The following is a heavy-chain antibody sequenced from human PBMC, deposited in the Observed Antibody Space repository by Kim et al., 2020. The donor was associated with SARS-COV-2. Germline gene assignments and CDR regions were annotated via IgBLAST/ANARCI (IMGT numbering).Heavy chain of an antibody. Sequence: SETLSLTCTISGASIGTDYWTWIRQSPGRGLEWIGYIFYTGKTSYNPSLRSRFSLSLDASRNQFSLRLNAGTAADTAVYCCSRLPDITGGPFDYGDRG. V-gene: IGHV4-59*08. CDR3: SRLPDITGGPFDY. CDR1: GASIGTDY. D-gene: IGHD3-9*01. J-gene: IGHJ4*01. CDR2: IFYTGKT.